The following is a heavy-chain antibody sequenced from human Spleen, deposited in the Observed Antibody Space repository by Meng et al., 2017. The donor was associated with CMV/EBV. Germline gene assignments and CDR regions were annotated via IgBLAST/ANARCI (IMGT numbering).Heavy chain of an antibody. V-gene: IGHV3-30*03. CDR1: GFTFSSYV. Sequence: GESLKISCAVSGFTFSSYVMHWVRQAPGKGLEWVAALSNDGREKYYADSVKGRFILSRDYSKYTLYLQMNSLRAEDTAVYYCATRGDGSYYYYYGMDVWGQGTTVTVSS. CDR2: LSNDGREK. J-gene: IGHJ6*02. D-gene: IGHD1-26*01. CDR3: ATRGDGSYYYYYGMDV.